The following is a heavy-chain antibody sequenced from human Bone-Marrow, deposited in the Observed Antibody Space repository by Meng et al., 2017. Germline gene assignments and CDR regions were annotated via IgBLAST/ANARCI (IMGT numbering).Heavy chain of an antibody. V-gene: IGHV4-39*07. J-gene: IGHJ5*02. Sequence: SETLSLTCTVSGGSISSSSYYWGWICQPPGKGLEWIGSIYYSGSAYYNPSHKSRVTISVDTSKNQFSLKLSPVAATDTAVYCCASPSMVRGVIPWGQGTLVTVSS. CDR2: IYYSGSA. CDR1: GGSISSSSYY. D-gene: IGHD3-10*01. CDR3: ASPSMVRGVIP.